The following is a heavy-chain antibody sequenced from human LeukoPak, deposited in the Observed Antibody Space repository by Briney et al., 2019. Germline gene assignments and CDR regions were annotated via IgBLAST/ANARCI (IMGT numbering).Heavy chain of an antibody. CDR3: ARGTYGLRIDNWFDP. J-gene: IGHJ5*02. V-gene: IGHV3-74*01. D-gene: IGHD1-26*01. CDR2: INNDGSST. Sequence: GGSLRLSCAASGFTFSSYWMHWVRQAPGKGLVWVSRINNDGSSTSYADSVKGRFTVSRDNAKNTLYLQMNSLRAEDTAVYYCARGTYGLRIDNWFDPWGQGTLVTVSS. CDR1: GFTFSSYW.